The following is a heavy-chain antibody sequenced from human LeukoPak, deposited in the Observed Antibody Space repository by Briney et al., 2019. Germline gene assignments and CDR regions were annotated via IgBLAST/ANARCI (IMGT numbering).Heavy chain of an antibody. V-gene: IGHV3-23*01. Sequence: GGSLRLSCAASGFAFNIYAMSWVRQAPGKGLEWVSSTSNSGGTTNYADSVKGRFTISRDNAKNSLYLQMNSLRAEDTAVYYCAREPLLTGYYDSSGYSGLIDYWGQGTLVTVSS. CDR2: TSNSGGTT. D-gene: IGHD3-22*01. CDR1: GFAFNIYA. CDR3: AREPLLTGYYDSSGYSGLIDY. J-gene: IGHJ4*02.